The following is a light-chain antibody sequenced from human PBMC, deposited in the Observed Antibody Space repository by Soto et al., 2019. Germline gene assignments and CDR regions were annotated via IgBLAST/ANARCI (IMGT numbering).Light chain of an antibody. CDR3: QVWDSSDHVV. V-gene: IGLV3-21*02. CDR1: NSGSKS. Sequence: SYELTQPPSVSVAPGQTASFTCAGNNSGSKSVHWYQQKPGQAPVLVVYDDTDRPSGIPERFSGSNSGNTATLTISRVEAGDEAEYYCQVWDSSDHVVFGGGTKVTVL. CDR2: DDT. J-gene: IGLJ2*01.